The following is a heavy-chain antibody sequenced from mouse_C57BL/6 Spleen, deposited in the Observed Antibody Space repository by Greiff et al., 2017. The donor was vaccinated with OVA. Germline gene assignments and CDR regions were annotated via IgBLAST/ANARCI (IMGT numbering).Heavy chain of an antibody. CDR3: ARGDGYYVGAMDY. J-gene: IGHJ4*01. CDR2: IDPSDSET. V-gene: IGHV1-52*01. CDR1: GYTFTSYW. Sequence: QVQLQQPGAELVRPGSSVKLSCKASGYTFTSYWMHWVKQRPIQGLEWIGNIDPSDSETHYNQKFKDKATLTVDKSSSTAYMQISSLTSEDSAVYYCARGDGYYVGAMDYWGQGTSVTVSS. D-gene: IGHD2-3*01.